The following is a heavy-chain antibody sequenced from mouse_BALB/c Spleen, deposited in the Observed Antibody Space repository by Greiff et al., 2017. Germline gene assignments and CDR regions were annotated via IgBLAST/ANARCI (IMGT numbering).Heavy chain of an antibody. V-gene: IGHV5-6-5*01. J-gene: IGHJ3*01. D-gene: IGHD1-1*01. Sequence: EVKLMESGGGLVKPGGSLKLSCAASGFTFSSYAMSWVRQTPEKRLEWVASISSGGSTYYPDSVKGRFTISRDNARNILYLQMSSLRSEDTAMYYCARETDYYWFAYWGQGTLVTVSA. CDR3: ARETDYYWFAY. CDR2: ISSGGST. CDR1: GFTFSSYA.